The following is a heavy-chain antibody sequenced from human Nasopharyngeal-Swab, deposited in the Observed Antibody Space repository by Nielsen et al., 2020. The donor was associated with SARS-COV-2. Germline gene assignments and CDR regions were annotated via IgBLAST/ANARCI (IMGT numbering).Heavy chain of an antibody. Sequence: SETLSLTCTVSGGSISSGGYYWSWIRQHPGKGLEWIGYIYYSGSTYYNPSLKSRVTISVDTSKNQFSLKLSSVTAADTAVYYCARDRGDYDSYFDYWGQGTLVTVSS. V-gene: IGHV4-31*03. J-gene: IGHJ4*02. CDR3: ARDRGDYDSYFDY. CDR2: IYYSGST. D-gene: IGHD4-17*01. CDR1: GGSISSGGYY.